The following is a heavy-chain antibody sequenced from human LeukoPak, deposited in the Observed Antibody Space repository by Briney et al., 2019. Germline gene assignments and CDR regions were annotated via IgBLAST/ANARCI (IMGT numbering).Heavy chain of an antibody. Sequence: GGSLRLSCAASGFTFSSYGMHWVRQAPGKGLEWVAFIRYDGSNKYYADSVKGRFTVSRDNSKNTLYLQMNSLRAEDTAMYYCARGLGYCTSTTCLLPFDYWGQGTLVTVSS. CDR3: ARGLGYCTSTTCLLPFDY. CDR1: GFTFSSYG. D-gene: IGHD2-2*01. V-gene: IGHV3-30*02. CDR2: IRYDGSNK. J-gene: IGHJ4*02.